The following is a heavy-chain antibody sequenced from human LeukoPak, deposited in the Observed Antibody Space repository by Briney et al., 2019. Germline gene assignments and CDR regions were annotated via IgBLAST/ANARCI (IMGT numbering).Heavy chain of an antibody. CDR2: ISVYNDNT. Sequence: ASVKVSCKASGYTFTSYGISWVRQAPGRGLVWMGWISVYNDNTNYAQKLQGRVTMTTDTSTSTAYMELRSLRSDDTAVYYCARDVAYCSGGSCYLLDYWGQGTLVTVSS. J-gene: IGHJ4*02. V-gene: IGHV1-18*01. D-gene: IGHD2-15*01. CDR3: ARDVAYCSGGSCYLLDY. CDR1: GYTFTSYG.